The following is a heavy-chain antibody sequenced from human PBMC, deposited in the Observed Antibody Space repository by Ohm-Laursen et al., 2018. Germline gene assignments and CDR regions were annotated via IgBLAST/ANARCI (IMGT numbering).Heavy chain of an antibody. CDR2: ISGSGGST. Sequence: SLRLSCSASGFTFSRAWMIWVRQAPGKGLEWVSAISGSGGSTYYADSVKGRFTISRDNSKNTLYLQMNSLRAEDTAVYYCAKEAHSSGWSISNYFDYWGQGTLVTVSS. CDR1: GFTFSRAW. V-gene: IGHV3-23*01. CDR3: AKEAHSSGWSISNYFDY. D-gene: IGHD6-19*01. J-gene: IGHJ4*02.